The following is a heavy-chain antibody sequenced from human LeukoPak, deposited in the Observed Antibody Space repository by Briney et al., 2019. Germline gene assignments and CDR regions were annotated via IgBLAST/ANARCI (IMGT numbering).Heavy chain of an antibody. Sequence: GGSLRLSCAASGFTFSSYGTHWVRQAPGKGLEWVAVISHDGSNKYYADSVKGRFTISRDNSENTLYLQMNSLRGEDTAVYYCTRDRRDYAWGSPLDYWGQGTLVTVSS. J-gene: IGHJ4*02. CDR2: ISHDGSNK. CDR3: TRDRRDYAWGSPLDY. CDR1: GFTFSSYG. D-gene: IGHD3-16*01. V-gene: IGHV3-30*03.